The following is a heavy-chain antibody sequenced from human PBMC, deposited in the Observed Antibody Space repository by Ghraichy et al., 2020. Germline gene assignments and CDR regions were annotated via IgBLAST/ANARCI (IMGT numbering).Heavy chain of an antibody. D-gene: IGHD4-11*01. V-gene: IGHV3-15*01. CDR2: IKSKTDGGTT. CDR1: GFTFSNAW. J-gene: IGHJ6*03. Sequence: GSLRLSCAASGFTFSNAWMSWVRQAPGKGLEWVGRIKSKTDGGTTDYAAPVKGRFTISRDDSKNTLYLQMNSLKTEDTAVYYCTTEAHDYSNFRYYYYYYMDVWGKGTTVTVSS. CDR3: TTEAHDYSNFRYYYYYYMDV.